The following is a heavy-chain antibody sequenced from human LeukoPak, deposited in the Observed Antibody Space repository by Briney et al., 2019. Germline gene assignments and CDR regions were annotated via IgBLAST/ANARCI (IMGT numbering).Heavy chain of an antibody. D-gene: IGHD3-22*01. V-gene: IGHV4-34*01. CDR2: INHSGST. J-gene: IGHJ5*02. CDR1: GGSFSGYY. Sequence: PSETLSLTCAVYGGSFSGYYWSWIRQPPGKGLEWIGEINHSGSTNYNPSLKSRVTITVDTSKNQFSLKLSSVTAADTAVYYCARQNYYDSSGQNWFDPWGQGTLVTVSS. CDR3: ARQNYYDSSGQNWFDP.